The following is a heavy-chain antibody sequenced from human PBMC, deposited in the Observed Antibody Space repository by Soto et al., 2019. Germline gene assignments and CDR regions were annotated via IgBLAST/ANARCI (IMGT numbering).Heavy chain of an antibody. CDR1: GYTFTHYY. Sequence: QVQLVQSGAEVKKPGASVKVSCRASGYTFTHYYIHWVRQAPGQGLEWLGIINPTGGSTNYAHEYQCRVALTMETSASTVYMELSGLRSEDTAVFSCARELAAADHWGQGTLVTVSS. V-gene: IGHV1-46*01. D-gene: IGHD6-13*01. CDR3: ARELAAADH. CDR2: INPTGGST. J-gene: IGHJ4*02.